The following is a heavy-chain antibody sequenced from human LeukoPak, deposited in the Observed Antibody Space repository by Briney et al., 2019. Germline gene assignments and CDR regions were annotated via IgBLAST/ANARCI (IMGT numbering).Heavy chain of an antibody. J-gene: IGHJ4*02. CDR2: IKQDGSQE. CDR1: GFTFSTYW. CDR3: ARGVPYPSWSGPHYSDY. V-gene: IGHV3-7*01. D-gene: IGHD3-3*01. Sequence: GGSLRLSCAASGFTFSTYWMSWVRQAPGKGLEWVAHIKQDGSQEYYVGSVKGRFTISRDNAKNSLYLQMNSLRVEDTAVYYCARGVPYPSWSGPHYSDYWGQGTLVTVSS.